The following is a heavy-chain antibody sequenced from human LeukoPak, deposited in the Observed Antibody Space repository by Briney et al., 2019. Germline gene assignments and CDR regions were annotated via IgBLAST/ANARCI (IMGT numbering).Heavy chain of an antibody. CDR2: IYYSGST. J-gene: IGHJ4*02. CDR3: ASDYVDTAYTYDY. CDR1: GGSVSSGSYY. Sequence: SETLSLTCTVSGGSVSSGSYYWRWIRQPPGKGLEWIGYIYYSGSTNYNPSLKSRVTLSVDTSKNQFSLKLSSVTAADTAVYYCASDYVDTAYTYDYWGQGTLVTVSS. V-gene: IGHV4-61*01. D-gene: IGHD5-18*01.